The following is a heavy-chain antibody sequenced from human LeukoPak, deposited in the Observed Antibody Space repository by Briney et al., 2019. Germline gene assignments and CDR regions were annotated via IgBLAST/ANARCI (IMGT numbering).Heavy chain of an antibody. CDR3: ARDKYSSSPDAFDI. V-gene: IGHV4-61*02. CDR1: GGSISSGSYY. CDR2: IYTSGST. D-gene: IGHD6-13*01. J-gene: IGHJ3*02. Sequence: SQTLSLTCTVSGGSISSGSYYWRWIRQPAGKGLEWIVRIYTSGSTNYNPSLNSRVTISVDTSKNQFSLKLSSVTAADTAVYYCARDKYSSSPDAFDIWGQGTMVTVSS.